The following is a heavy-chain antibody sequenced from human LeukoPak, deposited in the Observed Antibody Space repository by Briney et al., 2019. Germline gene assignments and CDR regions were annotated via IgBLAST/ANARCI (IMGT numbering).Heavy chain of an antibody. Sequence: GRSLRLSCAASGFTFSSYGMHWVRQAPGKGLEWVAVISYDGSNKYYADSVKGRFTISRDNSKNTLYLQMNSLRAEDTAVYYCARHTAMVEAFDIWGQGTMVTVSS. CDR2: ISYDGSNK. D-gene: IGHD5-18*01. CDR3: ARHTAMVEAFDI. V-gene: IGHV3-30*03. J-gene: IGHJ3*02. CDR1: GFTFSSYG.